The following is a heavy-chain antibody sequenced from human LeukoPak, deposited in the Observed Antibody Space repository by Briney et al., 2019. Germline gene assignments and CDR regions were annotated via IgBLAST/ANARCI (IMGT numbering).Heavy chain of an antibody. CDR1: GGSFSGYY. Sequence: SETLSLTCAVYGGSFSGYYWSWIRQPPGKGLEWIGEINHSGSTNYNPSLKSRVTISVDTPKNQFSLKLSSVTAADTAVYYCASVLWFGGWFDPWGQGTLVTVS. CDR2: INHSGST. J-gene: IGHJ5*02. V-gene: IGHV4-34*01. D-gene: IGHD3-10*01. CDR3: ASVLWFGGWFDP.